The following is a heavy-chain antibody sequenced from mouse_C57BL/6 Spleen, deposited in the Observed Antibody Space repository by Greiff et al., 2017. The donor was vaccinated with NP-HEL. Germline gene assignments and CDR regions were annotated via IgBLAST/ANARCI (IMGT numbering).Heavy chain of an antibody. J-gene: IGHJ4*01. D-gene: IGHD1-1*01. CDR2: IHPNSGST. CDR1: GYTFTSYW. Sequence: VQLQQSGAELVKPGASVKLSCKASGYTFTSYWMHWVKQRPGQGLEWIGMIHPNSGSTNYNEKFKSKATLTVDKSSSTAYMQLSSLTSEDSAVYYCARRVVTSYYAMDYWGQGTSVTVSA. CDR3: ARRVVTSYYAMDY. V-gene: IGHV1-64*01.